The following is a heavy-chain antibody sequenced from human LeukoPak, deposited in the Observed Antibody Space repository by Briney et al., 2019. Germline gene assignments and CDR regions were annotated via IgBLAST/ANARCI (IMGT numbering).Heavy chain of an antibody. CDR2: IIPILGIA. Sequence: ASVKVSCKASGGTFSSYAISWVRQAPGQGLEWIGRIIPILGIANYAQKFQGRVTITADKSTSTAYMELSSLRSEDTAVYYCARAPFGSLTPTVTREDYWGQGTLVTVSS. D-gene: IGHD4-17*01. J-gene: IGHJ4*02. CDR1: GGTFSSYA. V-gene: IGHV1-69*04. CDR3: ARAPFGSLTPTVTREDY.